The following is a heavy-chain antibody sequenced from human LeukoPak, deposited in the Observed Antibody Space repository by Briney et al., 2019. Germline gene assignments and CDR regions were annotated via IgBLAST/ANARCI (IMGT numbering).Heavy chain of an antibody. D-gene: IGHD3-10*01. V-gene: IGHV3-7*01. CDR1: GFTLSNYW. CDR2: INQDGGEK. J-gene: IGHJ4*02. CDR3: AKGSGGSGSVFDY. Sequence: GGTLRLSCAASGFTLSNYWMGWVRRAPGRGLEWVANINQDGGEKHYVDFLKGRFTISRDNANNSLYLQMNSLRAEDTAVYYCAKGSGGSGSVFDYWGQGTLVTVSS.